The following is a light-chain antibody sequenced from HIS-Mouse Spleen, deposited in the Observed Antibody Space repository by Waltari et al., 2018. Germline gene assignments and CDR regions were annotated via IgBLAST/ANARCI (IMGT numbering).Light chain of an antibody. J-gene: IGKJ4*01. CDR3: QQYYSYPLT. CDR2: AAS. CDR1: QGISSY. Sequence: QSPSSFSASTGDRVTITCRASQGISSYLAWYQQKPGKAPKLLIYAASTLQSGVPSRFSGSGSGADFTLTISCLQSEDFATYYCQQYYSYPLTFGGGTKVEIK. V-gene: IGKV1-8*01.